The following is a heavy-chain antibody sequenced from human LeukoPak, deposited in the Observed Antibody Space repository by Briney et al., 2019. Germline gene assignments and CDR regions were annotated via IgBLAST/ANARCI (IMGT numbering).Heavy chain of an antibody. D-gene: IGHD3-3*01. J-gene: IGHJ6*03. V-gene: IGHV1-69*05. CDR1: GYTFTSYV. CDR2: IIPIFGTA. CDR3: ARVIRFLEWSPMDV. Sequence: ASVKVSCKASGYTFTSYVMNWVRQAPGQGLEWMGGIIPIFGTANYAQKFQGRVTITTDESTSTAYMELSSLRSEDTAVYYCARVIRFLEWSPMDVWGKGTTVTVSS.